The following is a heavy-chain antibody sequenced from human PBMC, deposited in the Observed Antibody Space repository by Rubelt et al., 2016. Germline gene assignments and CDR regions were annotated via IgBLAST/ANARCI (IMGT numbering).Heavy chain of an antibody. CDR1: GITVGTNY. V-gene: IGHV3-66*01. CDR3: TKDSSSRPVYDN. J-gene: IGHJ4*02. Sequence: EVQLVESGGDLVQPGGSLRLSCAVSGITVGTNYMNWVRQAPGKGLEWVSIINRNGSTYYTDSVKGRFTISRDSSKNTLDLQMNSLRAGDTAVYYCTKDSSSRPVYDNWGQGTLVTVSS. CDR2: INRNGST. D-gene: IGHD6-6*01.